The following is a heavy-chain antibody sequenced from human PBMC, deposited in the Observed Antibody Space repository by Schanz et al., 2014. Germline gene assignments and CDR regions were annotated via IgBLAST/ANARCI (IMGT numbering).Heavy chain of an antibody. J-gene: IGHJ6*02. CDR3: ARTPPPYSSSPYYWYYGMDV. Sequence: QVQLVESGGGLVKPGGSLRLSCAASGFTFSDYYMNWIRQAPGKGLEWVSYISNSGYTIYYADSVKGRFTISRDNAKNYRYRKRNSLRAENPAVYYCARTPPPYSSSPYYWYYGMDVWGQGTTVTVSS. CDR2: ISNSGYTI. CDR1: GFTFSDYY. V-gene: IGHV3-11*01. D-gene: IGHD6-6*01.